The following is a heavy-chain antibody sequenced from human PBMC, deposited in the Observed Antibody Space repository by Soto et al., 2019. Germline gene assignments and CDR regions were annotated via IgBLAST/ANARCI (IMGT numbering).Heavy chain of an antibody. CDR3: VRFAGNTFDM. CDR2: IWYDGSRE. CDR1: GFTFRSYG. J-gene: IGHJ3*02. V-gene: IGHV3-33*01. Sequence: QVQLVESGGGVVQPGRSLRLSCAASGFTFRSYGMHWVRQAPGKGLEWVAVIWYDGSREYYADSVKGRFTISRDNSKNTLYLKMNSLRVEDRVVYHCVRFAGNTFDMGGQGTMVPVSS.